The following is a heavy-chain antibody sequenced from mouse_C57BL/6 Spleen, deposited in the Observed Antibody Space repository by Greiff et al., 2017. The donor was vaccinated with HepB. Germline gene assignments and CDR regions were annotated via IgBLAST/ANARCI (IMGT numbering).Heavy chain of an antibody. Sequence: EVKLVESGGGLVKPGGSLKLSCAASGFTFSSYAMSWVRQTPEKRLEWVATISDGGSYTYYPDNVKGRFTISRDNAKNNMYLQMSHLKSEDTAMYYGARLSTRVNCDYWGQGTTLTVSS. V-gene: IGHV5-4*03. CDR2: ISDGGSYT. J-gene: IGHJ2*01. CDR3: ARLSTRVNCDY. CDR1: GFTFSSYA. D-gene: IGHD2-1*01.